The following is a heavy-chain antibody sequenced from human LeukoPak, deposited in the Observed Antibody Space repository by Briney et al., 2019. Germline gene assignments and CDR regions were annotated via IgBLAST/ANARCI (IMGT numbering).Heavy chain of an antibody. D-gene: IGHD3-3*01. Sequence: ASVKVSCKASGGTFSSYAISWVRQAPGQGLEWMGIINPSGGSTSYAQKFQGRVTMTRDMSTSTVYMELSSLRSEDTAVYYCARGGYYDFWSGLFRRDYYYYMDVWGKGTTVTVSS. CDR3: ARGGYYDFWSGLFRRDYYYYMDV. CDR1: GGTFSSYA. CDR2: INPSGGST. V-gene: IGHV1-46*01. J-gene: IGHJ6*03.